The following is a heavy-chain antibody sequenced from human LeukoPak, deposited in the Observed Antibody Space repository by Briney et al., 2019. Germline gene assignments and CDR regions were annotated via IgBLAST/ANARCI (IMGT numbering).Heavy chain of an antibody. CDR3: AKVAGTNWFDP. V-gene: IGHV3-9*01. J-gene: IGHJ5*02. CDR1: GFTFDDYA. D-gene: IGHD6-19*01. CDR2: ISWNSGSI. Sequence: PGGSLRLSCAASGFTFDDYAMHWVRQAPGKGLEWVSGISWNSGSIGYADSVKGRFTISRDNAKNSLYLQMNSLRAEDTALYYCAKVAGTNWFDPWGQGTLVTVS.